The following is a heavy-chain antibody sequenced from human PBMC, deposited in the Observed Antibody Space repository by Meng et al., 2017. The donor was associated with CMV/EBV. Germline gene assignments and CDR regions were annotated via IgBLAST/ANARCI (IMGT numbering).Heavy chain of an antibody. V-gene: IGHV3-13*01. D-gene: IGHD2-2*01. Sequence: GESLKISCAASGFTFSSYDMHWVRQATGKGLEWVSAIGTAGDTYYPGSVKGRFTISRENAKNSLYLQMNSLRAGDTAVYYCARDLCTSCQGYPDYWGQGTLVTVSS. CDR1: GFTFSSYD. J-gene: IGHJ4*02. CDR3: ARDLCTSCQGYPDY. CDR2: IGTAGDT.